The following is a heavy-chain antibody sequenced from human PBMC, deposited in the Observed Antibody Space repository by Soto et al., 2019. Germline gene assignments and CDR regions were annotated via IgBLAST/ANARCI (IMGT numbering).Heavy chain of an antibody. V-gene: IGHV1-2*02. CDR1: GYTFTGYY. CDR3: ARARYGEKPLYYYYYGMDV. CDR2: INPNSGGT. J-gene: IGHJ6*02. D-gene: IGHD4-17*01. Sequence: QVQLVQSGAEVKKPGASVKVSCKASGYTFTGYYMHWVRQAPGQGLEWMGWINPNSGGTNYAQKFKGRVTMTRDTSISTAYMELSRLRSDDTAVYYCARARYGEKPLYYYYYGMDVWGQGTTVTVSS.